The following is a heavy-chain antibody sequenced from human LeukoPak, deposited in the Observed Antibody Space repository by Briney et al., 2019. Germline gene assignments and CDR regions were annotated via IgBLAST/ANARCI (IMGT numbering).Heavy chain of an antibody. CDR1: GYTLTELS. CDR3: ATSHGEPYNWFDP. CDR2: FDPEDGET. Sequence: ASVKVSCKVSGYTLTELSMHWVRQAPGKGLEWMGGFDPEDGETIYAQKFQGRDTMTEDTSTDTAYMELSSLRSEDTAVYYCATSHGEPYNWFDPWGQGTLVTVSS. V-gene: IGHV1-24*01. D-gene: IGHD4-17*01. J-gene: IGHJ5*02.